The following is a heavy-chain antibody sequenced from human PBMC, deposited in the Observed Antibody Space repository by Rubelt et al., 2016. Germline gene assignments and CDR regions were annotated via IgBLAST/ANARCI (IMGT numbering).Heavy chain of an antibody. V-gene: IGHV1-18*01. J-gene: IGHJ4*02. CDR2: ISAYNGNT. Sequence: QVQLVQSGAEVKKPGASVKVSCKASGYTFTSYGISWVRQAPGQGLEWMGWISAYNGNTTYAQKLQGRVTMTTAKSTSTGYMGRRSLRADGTAVYYCARDLPPFRRYNWNFPLDYWGQGTLVTVSS. D-gene: IGHD1-7*01. CDR1: GYTFTSYG. CDR3: ARDLPPFRRYNWNFPLDY.